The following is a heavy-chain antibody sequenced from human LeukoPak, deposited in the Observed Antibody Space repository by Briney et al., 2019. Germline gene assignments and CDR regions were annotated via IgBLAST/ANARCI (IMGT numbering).Heavy chain of an antibody. D-gene: IGHD6-13*01. V-gene: IGHV1-8*03. J-gene: IGHJ3*02. CDR1: GYTFTSYD. CDR3: AREGYSSSWYGGAAFDI. Sequence: ASVKVSCKASGYTFTSYDINWVRQATGQGLEWMGWMNPNSGNTGYAQKFQGRVTITRDTSASTAYMELSSLRSEDTAVYYCAREGYSSSWYGGAAFDIWGQGTMVTVSS. CDR2: MNPNSGNT.